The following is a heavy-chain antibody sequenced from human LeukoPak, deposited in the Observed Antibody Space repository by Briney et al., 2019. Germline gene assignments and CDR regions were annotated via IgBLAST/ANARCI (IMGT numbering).Heavy chain of an antibody. Sequence: SETLSLTCTVSGGSISSYYWSWIWQPPGKGLEWIGYIYYSGSTNYNPSLKSRVTISVDTSKNQFSLKLSSVTAADTAVYYCAAQLDYDSTHGGWFDPWGQGTLVTVSS. CDR2: IYYSGST. V-gene: IGHV4-59*01. CDR3: AAQLDYDSTHGGWFDP. CDR1: GGSISSYY. D-gene: IGHD3-22*01. J-gene: IGHJ5*02.